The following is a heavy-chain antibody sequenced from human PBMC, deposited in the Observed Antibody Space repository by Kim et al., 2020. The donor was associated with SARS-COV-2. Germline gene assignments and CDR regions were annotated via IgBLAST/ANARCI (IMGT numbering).Heavy chain of an antibody. V-gene: IGHV4-4*02. CDR2: ST. J-gene: IGHJ6*02. CDR3: VRDPLEGMDV. Sequence: STNYNPSLTSRVTISVDKSKNQFSLRLGSVTAADTAVYYCVRDPLEGMDVWGQGTTVTVSS.